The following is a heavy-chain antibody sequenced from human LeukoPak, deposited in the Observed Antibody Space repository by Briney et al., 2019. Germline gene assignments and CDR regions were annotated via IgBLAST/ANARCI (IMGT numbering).Heavy chain of an antibody. CDR3: AKYYYDSGSQRGGFDY. CDR2: ISGSGGST. J-gene: IGHJ4*02. V-gene: IGHV3-23*01. D-gene: IGHD3-10*01. Sequence: GGSLRLSCAASGFTFSGFAMSWVRQAPGKGLEWVSGISGSGGSTYYVDSVKGRFTISRDNSKNTLYLQMNSLRAEDTAVYYCAKYYYDSGSQRGGFDYWGQGTLITVSS. CDR1: GFTFSGFA.